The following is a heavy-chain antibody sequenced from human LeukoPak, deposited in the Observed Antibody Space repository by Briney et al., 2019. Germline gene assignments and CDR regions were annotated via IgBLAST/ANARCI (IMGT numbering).Heavy chain of an antibody. J-gene: IGHJ2*01. CDR1: GGSFSGYY. V-gene: IGHV4-34*01. CDR3: ARDAYYYDSSGYYVWYFDL. Sequence: KPSETLSLTCAVYGGSFSGYYWSWIRQPPGKGLEWIGEINHSGSTNYNPSLKSRVTISVDTSKNQFSLKLSSVTAADTAVYYCARDAYYYDSSGYYVWYFDLWGRGTLVTVSS. D-gene: IGHD3-22*01. CDR2: INHSGST.